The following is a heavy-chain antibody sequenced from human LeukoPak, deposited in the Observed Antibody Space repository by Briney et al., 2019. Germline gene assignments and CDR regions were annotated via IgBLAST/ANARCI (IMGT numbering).Heavy chain of an antibody. D-gene: IGHD3-10*01. CDR1: GFSVSNFV. CDR3: AKDAATVYYGSGSLNWFDP. V-gene: IGHV3-23*01. J-gene: IGHJ5*02. CDR2: ISGSAGSS. Sequence: GGSLRLSCAASGFSVSNFVVGWVRQAPGKGLEWVSAISGSAGSSYYADSVKGRFTISRDNSKNTLYLQMNSLRAEGTAVYYCAKDAATVYYGSGSLNWFDPWGQGTLVTVSS.